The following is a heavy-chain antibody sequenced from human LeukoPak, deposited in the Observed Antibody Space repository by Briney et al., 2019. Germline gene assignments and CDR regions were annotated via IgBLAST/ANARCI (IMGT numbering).Heavy chain of an antibody. V-gene: IGHV1-8*03. CDR1: GYTFTSYD. J-gene: IGHJ4*02. CDR3: ARNYPDGGGGRYFDWLPVF. CDR2: MNPNSGNT. Sequence: GASVKVSCKASGYTFTSYDINWVRQATGQGLEWMGWMNPNSGNTGYAQKFQGRVTITRNTSISTAYMELSSLRVEDTALYYCARNYPDGGGGRYFDWLPVFWGQGTLVTVSS. D-gene: IGHD3-9*01.